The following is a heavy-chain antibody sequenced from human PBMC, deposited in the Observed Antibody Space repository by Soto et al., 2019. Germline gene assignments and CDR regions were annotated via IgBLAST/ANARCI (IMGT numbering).Heavy chain of an antibody. D-gene: IGHD3-10*01. CDR3: ARDETYYYGSGPV. Sequence: VGSLRLSCAASGFTFSTYWMSWVRQAPGKGLEWVANIKQDGSEKYYVDSVKGRFTISRDNAKNSLYLQMNSLRAEDTAVYYCARDETYYYGSGPVGGQGTLVTVSS. CDR2: IKQDGSEK. CDR1: GFTFSTYW. J-gene: IGHJ4*02. V-gene: IGHV3-7*01.